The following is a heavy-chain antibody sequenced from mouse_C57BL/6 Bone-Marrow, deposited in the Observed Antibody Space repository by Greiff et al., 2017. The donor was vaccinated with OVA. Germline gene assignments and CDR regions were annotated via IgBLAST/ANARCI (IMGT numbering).Heavy chain of an antibody. CDR2: IDPSDSYT. J-gene: IGHJ3*01. Sequence: QVQLKQPGAELVMPGASVKLSCKASGYTFTSYWMHWVKQRPGQGLEWIGEIDPSDSYTNYNQKFKGKSTLTVDKSSSTAYMQLSSLTSEDSAVYYCARSLYYPFAYWGQGTLVTVSA. CDR1: GYTFTSYW. V-gene: IGHV1-69*01. D-gene: IGHD1-1*01. CDR3: ARSLYYPFAY.